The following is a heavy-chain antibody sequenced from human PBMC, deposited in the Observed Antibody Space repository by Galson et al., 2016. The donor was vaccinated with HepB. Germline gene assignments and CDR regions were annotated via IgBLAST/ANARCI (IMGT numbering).Heavy chain of an antibody. CDR3: ARAGWELLLY. J-gene: IGHJ4*02. V-gene: IGHV3-53*01. CDR2: IYAGGRT. D-gene: IGHD1-26*01. Sequence: SLRLSCAASGFTVRSSYMIWVRQAPGKGLEWVSVIYAGGRTYYADSVQGRFTSSRDDSRNTLYLQMNSLRPEDTAVYYCARAGWELLLYWGQGTLVTVSS. CDR1: GFTVRSSY.